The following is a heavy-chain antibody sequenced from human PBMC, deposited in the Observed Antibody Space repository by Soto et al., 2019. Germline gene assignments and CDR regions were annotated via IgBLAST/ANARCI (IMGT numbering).Heavy chain of an antibody. CDR1: GGSISSSSYY. D-gene: IGHD3-16*01. CDR2: IYYSGIT. Sequence: PSETLSLTCIVSGGSISSSSYYWGWIRQPPGKGLEWIGSIYYSGITFYNPSLKIRVPLSVDPSKNQFSLKLDSVTAADTAVYYCAGQAAVISPLYPWGQGTLVTVSS. CDR3: AGQAAVISPLYP. J-gene: IGHJ5*02. V-gene: IGHV4-39*01.